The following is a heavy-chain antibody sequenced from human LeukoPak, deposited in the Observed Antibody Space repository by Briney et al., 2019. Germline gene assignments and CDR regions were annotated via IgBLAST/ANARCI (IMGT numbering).Heavy chain of an antibody. CDR1: GYTFTGYY. V-gene: IGHV1-2*02. Sequence: ASVKVSCKASGYTFTGYYMHWVRQAPGQGLEWMGWINPNSGGTNYAQKFQGRVTMTEDTSTDTAYMELSSLRSEDTAVYYCATVFGGATFDYWGQGTLVTVSS. CDR3: ATVFGGATFDY. CDR2: INPNSGGT. D-gene: IGHD1-26*01. J-gene: IGHJ4*02.